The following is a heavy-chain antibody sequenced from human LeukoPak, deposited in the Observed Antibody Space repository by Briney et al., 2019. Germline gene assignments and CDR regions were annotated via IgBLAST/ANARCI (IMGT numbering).Heavy chain of an antibody. CDR3: ARVVAGPLDY. J-gene: IGHJ4*02. CDR2: IYYSGST. Sequence: SETLSLTCTVSGGSISSYYWSWIRQPPGKGLEWIGYIYYSGSTNYNPSLKSRVTISVDTSKNQFSLKLSSVTAADTAVYYCARVVAGPLDYWGQGTLVTVSS. V-gene: IGHV4-59*01. D-gene: IGHD6-19*01. CDR1: GGSISSYY.